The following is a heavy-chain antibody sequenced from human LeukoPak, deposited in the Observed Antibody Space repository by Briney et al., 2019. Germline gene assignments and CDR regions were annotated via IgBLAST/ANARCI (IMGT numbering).Heavy chain of an antibody. CDR1: GGTFSSYA. J-gene: IGHJ6*02. Sequence: GASVKVSCTASGGTFSSYAISWVRPAPGQGLEWMGRIIPILGIANYAQKFQGRVTITADKSTSTAYMELSSLRSEDTAVYYCARDRIAVAGRQGMDVWGQGTTVTVSS. CDR2: IIPILGIA. D-gene: IGHD6-19*01. CDR3: ARDRIAVAGRQGMDV. V-gene: IGHV1-69*04.